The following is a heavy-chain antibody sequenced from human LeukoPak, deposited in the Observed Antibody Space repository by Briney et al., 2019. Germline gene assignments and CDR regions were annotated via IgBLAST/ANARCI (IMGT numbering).Heavy chain of an antibody. J-gene: IGHJ4*02. CDR2: ISLSSGVI. CDR1: GFTFSSSG. V-gene: IGHV3-48*01. CDR3: AREWPDSSSWSSFDF. Sequence: QTGGSLRLSCAASGFTFSSSGMTWVRQAPGKGLEWIAYISLSSGVIYYADSVKGRFSISRDNAKNSLYLQMNSLRAEDTATYYCAREWPDSSSWSSFDFWGRGTLVTVSS. D-gene: IGHD6-13*01.